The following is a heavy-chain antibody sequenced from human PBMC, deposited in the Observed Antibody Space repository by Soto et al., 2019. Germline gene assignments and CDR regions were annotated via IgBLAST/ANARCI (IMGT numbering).Heavy chain of an antibody. CDR2: ISGNGGNT. V-gene: IGHV3-23*01. Sequence: PGGSLRLSCAASRFTFSSYAMSWVRQAPGKGLEWVSSISGNGGNTYYADSVKGRFTISRDNSKNMLYLQMNSLRAEDTAVYYCAKGGRQWLVTSDFNYWGQGALVTVSS. D-gene: IGHD6-19*01. J-gene: IGHJ4*02. CDR1: RFTFSSYA. CDR3: AKGGRQWLVTSDFNY.